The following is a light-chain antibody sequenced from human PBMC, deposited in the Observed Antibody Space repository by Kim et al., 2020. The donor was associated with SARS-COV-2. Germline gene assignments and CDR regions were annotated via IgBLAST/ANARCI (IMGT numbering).Light chain of an antibody. CDR1: QSITTW. CDR2: DAF. J-gene: IGKJ2*01. CDR3: QHYETYPFA. V-gene: IGKV1-5*01. Sequence: DIQMTQSPSTLSAYLGARVTITCRASQSITTWLAWYQQKPGKAPKLLIYDAFSLESGVPSRFSGSGSGTEFTFTITNLQPDDFATYYCQHYETYPFAFGQGTKLEI.